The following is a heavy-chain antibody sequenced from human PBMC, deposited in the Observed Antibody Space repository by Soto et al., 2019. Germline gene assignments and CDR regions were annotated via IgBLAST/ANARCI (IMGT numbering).Heavy chain of an antibody. CDR3: ARDAPGEAPY. J-gene: IGHJ4*02. CDR2: INYRGTT. CDR1: GRSITNGDYY. V-gene: IGHV4-31*03. Sequence: QVQLQESGPGLVRPSQTLSLTCTVSGRSITNGDYYCNWIPQHPGKGLQWNGYINYRGTTFYNPSLESRVFISVETSKNQFSLNLSSVTAADTAVYFCARDAPGEAPYWGQGTLVTVSS. D-gene: IGHD2-2*01.